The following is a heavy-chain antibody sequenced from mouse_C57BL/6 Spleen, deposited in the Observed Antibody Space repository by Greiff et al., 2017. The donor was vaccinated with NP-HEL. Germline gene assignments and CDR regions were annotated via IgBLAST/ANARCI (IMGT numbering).Heavy chain of an antibody. V-gene: IGHV5-17*01. D-gene: IGHD1-1*01. CDR3: AKTYYGSRHYAMDY. Sequence: EVQGVESGGGLVKPGGSLKLSCAASGFTFSDYGMHWVRQAPEKGLEWVAYISSGSSTIYYADTVKGRFTISRDNAKNTLFLQMTSLRSEDTAMYYCAKTYYGSRHYAMDYWVKEPQSPSPQ. J-gene: IGHJ4*01. CDR2: ISSGSSTI. CDR1: GFTFSDYG.